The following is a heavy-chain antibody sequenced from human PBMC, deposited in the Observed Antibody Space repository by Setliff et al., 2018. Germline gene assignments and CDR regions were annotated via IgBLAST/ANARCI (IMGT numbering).Heavy chain of an antibody. Sequence: ASVKVSCKASGYSFTNHYIHWVRQAPGQGLEWMGRINPSSGGISYAQKLQGRVIMTRDTSTSTVYMEVSRLRAEDTAVYHCARESVEMTTSTRSGFDYWGQGTLVTVSS. CDR3: ARESVEMTTSTRSGFDY. V-gene: IGHV1-46*04. D-gene: IGHD4-17*01. CDR2: INPSSGGI. CDR1: GYSFTNHY. J-gene: IGHJ4*02.